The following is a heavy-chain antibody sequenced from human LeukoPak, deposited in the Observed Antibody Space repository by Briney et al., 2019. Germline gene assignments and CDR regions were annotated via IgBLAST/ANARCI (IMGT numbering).Heavy chain of an antibody. CDR2: VHYSGST. CDR1: GGSIRSTSYY. Sequence: PSETLSLTCTVSGGSIRSTSYYWGWIRQPPGKGLEWLGSVHYSGSTYDNPSLKSRVTISVDTSKNQFSLNLISVTAADTAVYYCARRSTVAGRGRFDPSGQGTLVTVSS. V-gene: IGHV4-39*01. J-gene: IGHJ5*02. D-gene: IGHD6-19*01. CDR3: ARRSTVAGRGRFDP.